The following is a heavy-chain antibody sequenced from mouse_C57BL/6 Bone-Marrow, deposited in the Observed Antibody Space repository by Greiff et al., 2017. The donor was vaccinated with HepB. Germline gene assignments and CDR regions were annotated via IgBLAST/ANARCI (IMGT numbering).Heavy chain of an antibody. CDR3: ARHAQDYGRTTWFAY. J-gene: IGHJ3*01. V-gene: IGHV5-12*01. CDR2: ISNGGGST. Sequence: EVQLVESGGGLVQPGGSLKLSCAASGFTFSDYYMYWVRQTPEKRLEWVAYISNGGGSTYYPDTVKGRFTISRDNAKNTLYLQMSRLKSEDTAMYYCARHAQDYGRTTWFAYWGQGTLVTVSA. CDR1: GFTFSDYY. D-gene: IGHD1-1*01.